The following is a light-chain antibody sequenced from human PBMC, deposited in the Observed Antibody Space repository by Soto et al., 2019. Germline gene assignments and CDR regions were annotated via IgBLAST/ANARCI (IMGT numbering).Light chain of an antibody. Sequence: LTRSPLTLYLGPWEISTRCFRASQSFRGLLAWYQQKPGQAPRLLIYDAYNRATGIPPRFSGSGSGPDFTLTISSLEPEDSAVYYCQQRNMWPITFGQGTRLEI. J-gene: IGKJ5*01. CDR1: QSFRGL. CDR2: DAY. V-gene: IGKV3-11*01. CDR3: QQRNMWPIT.